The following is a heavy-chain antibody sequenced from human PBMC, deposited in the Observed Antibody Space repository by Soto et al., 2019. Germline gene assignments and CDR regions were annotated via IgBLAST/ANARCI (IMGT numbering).Heavy chain of an antibody. CDR3: ATLDRGNSFSGFDN. CDR1: EYTFSNYW. Sequence: GESLKISCQASEYTFSNYWIAWVRQMPGKGLECMGIIYPGDSDTKYSPSFRGQVTISADNSISTAYLQWSSLKASDTAMYYCATLDRGNSFSGFDNWGQGT. CDR2: IYPGDSDT. V-gene: IGHV5-51*01. J-gene: IGHJ4*02. D-gene: IGHD6-13*01.